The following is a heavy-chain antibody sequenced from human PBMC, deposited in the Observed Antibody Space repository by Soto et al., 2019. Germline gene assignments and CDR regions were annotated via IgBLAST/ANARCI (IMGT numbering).Heavy chain of an antibody. V-gene: IGHV3-30-3*01. CDR3: ARGRLDYYWYYGMDV. J-gene: IGHJ6*02. D-gene: IGHD2-21*01. Sequence: GGSLRLSCAASGFTFSSYAMHWVRQAPGKGLEWVAIISYDGINKHYADSVRGRFTISRDNSKNTLNLQMNSLRAEDTSVYYCARGRLDYYWYYGMDVWGQGTTVTVSS. CDR1: GFTFSSYA. CDR2: ISYDGINK.